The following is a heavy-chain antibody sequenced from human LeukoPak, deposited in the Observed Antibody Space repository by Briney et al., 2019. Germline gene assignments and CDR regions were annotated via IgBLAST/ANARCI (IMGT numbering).Heavy chain of an antibody. CDR2: ISYDGSNK. D-gene: IGHD3-16*01. CDR1: GFTFSSYA. V-gene: IGHV3-30-3*01. CDR3: ATESVRAFDY. J-gene: IGHJ4*02. Sequence: PGGSLRLSCAASGFTFSSYAMHWVLQAPGKGLEWVAVISYDGSNKYYADSVKGRFTISRDNSKNTLYLQMNSLRAEDTAVYYCATESVRAFDYWGQGTLVTVSS.